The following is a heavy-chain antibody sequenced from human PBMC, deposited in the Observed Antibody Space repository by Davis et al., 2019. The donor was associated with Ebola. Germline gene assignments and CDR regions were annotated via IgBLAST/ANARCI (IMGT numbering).Heavy chain of an antibody. J-gene: IGHJ4*02. CDR1: GFTFSAYY. CDR3: VPGTWI. Sequence: GGSLRLSCAASGFTFSAYYVHWIRQAPGKGLEWLSYIDTSGTVIYYADSVKGRFTVSRDNAKNSLYLQMNTLRVEDTAIYYCVPGTWIRGQGTLVTVSS. D-gene: IGHD5-18*01. CDR2: IDTSGTVI. V-gene: IGHV3-11*04.